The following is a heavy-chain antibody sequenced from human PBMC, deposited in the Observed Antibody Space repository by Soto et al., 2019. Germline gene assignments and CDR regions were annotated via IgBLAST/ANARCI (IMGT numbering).Heavy chain of an antibody. CDR1: GFTFSDYA. J-gene: IGHJ4*02. Sequence: ESVGGVVQPGRSLRLSCAASGFTFSDYAMHWVRQAPGKGLEWVAVVSHDGRNTHYADSVKGRFTISRDSSKNTVSLEMTSVGAADTAGYYCGKGGRQWVVTADVNYWGEGAGVAVAS. V-gene: IGHV3-30*18. CDR2: VSHDGRNT. CDR3: GKGGRQWVVTADVNY. D-gene: IGHD6-19*01.